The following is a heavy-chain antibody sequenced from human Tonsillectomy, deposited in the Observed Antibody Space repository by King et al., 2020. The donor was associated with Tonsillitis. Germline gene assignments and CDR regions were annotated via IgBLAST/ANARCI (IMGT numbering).Heavy chain of an antibody. CDR2: INPSSGAS. V-gene: IGHV1-2*02. Sequence: VQLVESGADVKKPGASVKVSCTASGYSFTDFYIHWVRQAPGQGLEWLGGINPSSGASNSAQKFQGRIIMTRDTSISTAYMELDRLTSDDSAIYYCGKEEPWGTTTQRGAIDFWGQGTLVTVSS. CDR1: GYSFTDFY. J-gene: IGHJ4*02. D-gene: IGHD2-2*01. CDR3: GKEEPWGTTTQRGAIDF.